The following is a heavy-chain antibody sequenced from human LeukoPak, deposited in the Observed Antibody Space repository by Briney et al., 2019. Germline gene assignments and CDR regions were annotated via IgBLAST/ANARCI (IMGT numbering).Heavy chain of an antibody. D-gene: IGHD1-26*01. J-gene: IGHJ6*03. CDR3: ARSGYSGSFTPGNYYYYMDV. CDR2: IWYDGSNK. Sequence: GGSLRLSCAASGFTFSSYGMHWVRQAPGKGLEWVAVIWYDGSNKYYADSVKGRFTISRDNSKNTLYLQMNSLRAEDTAVYYCARSGYSGSFTPGNYYYYMDVWGKGTTVTVSS. V-gene: IGHV3-33*01. CDR1: GFTFSSYG.